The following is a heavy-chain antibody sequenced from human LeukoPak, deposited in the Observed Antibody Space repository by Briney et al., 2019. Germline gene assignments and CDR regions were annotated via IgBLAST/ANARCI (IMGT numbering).Heavy chain of an antibody. J-gene: IGHJ4*02. CDR3: ARGRYCSGGSCYRILNDY. D-gene: IGHD2-15*01. CDR2: ISAYNGNT. CDR1: GYTFTSYG. V-gene: IGHV1-18*01. Sequence: ASVKVSCKASGYTFTSYGISWVRQAHGQGLEWMGWISAYNGNTKYAQKLQGRVTMTTDTATRTAYMEVRRLRCDDTAVYYCARGRYCSGGSCYRILNDYWGQGTLVTVSS.